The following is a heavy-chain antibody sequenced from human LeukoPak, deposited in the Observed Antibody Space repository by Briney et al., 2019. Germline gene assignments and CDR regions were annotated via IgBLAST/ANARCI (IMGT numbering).Heavy chain of an antibody. Sequence: PSETLSLTCTVSGESINSFYWSWIRQPAGKGLEWIGRIYSSGSTNYSPSPKSRVTMSVATSKNQFSLKLSSVTAADTAVYYCARDVVAAAGSFDYWGQGTQVAVSS. CDR1: GESINSFY. V-gene: IGHV4-4*07. J-gene: IGHJ4*02. CDR2: IYSSGST. D-gene: IGHD6-13*01. CDR3: ARDVVAAAGSFDY.